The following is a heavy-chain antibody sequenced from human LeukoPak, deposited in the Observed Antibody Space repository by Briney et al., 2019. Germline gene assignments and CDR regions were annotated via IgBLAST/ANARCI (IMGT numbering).Heavy chain of an antibody. CDR3: ARGPSGYSSS. V-gene: IGHV3-74*01. D-gene: IGHD3-22*01. Sequence: GGSLRLSCGASGFTFSRYWMHWVPQAPGEGRVCVSRIRSDGTITSYADSVRGRFTISRDNGMNTLYLQMNSLRAEATAVYYCARGPSGYSSSWGQGTLVTVSS. J-gene: IGHJ5*02. CDR2: IRSDGTIT. CDR1: GFTFSRYW.